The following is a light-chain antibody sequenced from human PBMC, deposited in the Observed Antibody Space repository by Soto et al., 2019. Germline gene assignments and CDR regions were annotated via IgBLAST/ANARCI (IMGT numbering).Light chain of an antibody. Sequence: EIVLTQSPATLSLSPGERATLSCRASQSIGTYLAWYQHIPGQAPRLLIYDVSNRATGIPARFSGSGSGTDFTLTISSPVPEDFAVYYCQQRYNWPNTFGQGTKLEIK. J-gene: IGKJ2*01. V-gene: IGKV3-11*01. CDR3: QQRYNWPNT. CDR2: DVS. CDR1: QSIGTY.